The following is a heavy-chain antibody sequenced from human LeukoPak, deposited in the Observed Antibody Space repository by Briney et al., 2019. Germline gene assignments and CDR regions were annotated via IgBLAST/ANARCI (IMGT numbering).Heavy chain of an antibody. CDR2: IYYSGST. Sequence: KPSETLSLTCTVSGGSISSYYWSWIGQPPGKGLEWIGYIYYSGSTNYNPSLKSRVTISVDTSKNQFSLKLSSVTAADTAVYYCARGKALSCTLPYWGQGTLVTVSS. CDR3: ARGKALSCTLPY. J-gene: IGHJ4*02. CDR1: GGSISSYY. V-gene: IGHV4-59*01. D-gene: IGHD2-21*01.